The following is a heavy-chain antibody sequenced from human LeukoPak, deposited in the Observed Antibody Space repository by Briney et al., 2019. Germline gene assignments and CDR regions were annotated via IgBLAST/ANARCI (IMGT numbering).Heavy chain of an antibody. CDR3: AREMGLNIVATFGY. V-gene: IGHV3-33*01. D-gene: IGHD5-12*01. Sequence: GRSLRLSCAASGFTFSSYGMHWVRQAPGKGLEWVALIWYDGSNKYYADSVQGRFIISRDNSKNTLYLQMNSLRAEDTAVYYCAREMGLNIVATFGYWGQGTLVTVSS. CDR1: GFTFSSYG. J-gene: IGHJ4*02. CDR2: IWYDGSNK.